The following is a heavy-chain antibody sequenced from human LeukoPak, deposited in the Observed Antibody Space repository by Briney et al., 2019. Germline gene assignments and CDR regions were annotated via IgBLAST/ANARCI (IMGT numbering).Heavy chain of an antibody. CDR3: VKVSVAAPGSDY. CDR1: GFIYSNYG. Sequence: GGSLRLSCAASGFIYSNYGMTWVRQAPGKGLEWVANINQDGSEKYYVDSVKGRFTISRDNAKNSLYLQMNSLRAGDTALYYCVKVSVAAPGSDYWGQGTLVTVSS. V-gene: IGHV3-7*01. CDR2: INQDGSEK. D-gene: IGHD6-13*01. J-gene: IGHJ4*02.